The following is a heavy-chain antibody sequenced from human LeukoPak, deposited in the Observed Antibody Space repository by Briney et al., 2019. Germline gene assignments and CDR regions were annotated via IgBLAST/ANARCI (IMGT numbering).Heavy chain of an antibody. D-gene: IGHD6-13*01. Sequence: SETLSLTCAAYGGSFSGYYWSWIRQPPGKGLEWIGEINHSGSTNYNPSLKSRVTISVDTSKNQFSLKLSSVTAADTAVYYCASPPSIAAAGIGFDYWGQGTLVTVSS. CDR2: INHSGST. CDR1: GGSFSGYY. J-gene: IGHJ4*02. CDR3: ASPPSIAAAGIGFDY. V-gene: IGHV4-34*01.